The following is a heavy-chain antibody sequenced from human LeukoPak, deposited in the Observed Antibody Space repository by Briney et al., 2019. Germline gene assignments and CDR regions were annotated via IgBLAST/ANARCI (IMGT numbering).Heavy chain of an antibody. CDR1: GFTFSSYA. Sequence: GGSLRLSCAASGFTFSSYAMSWVRQAPGKGLEWVSAISGSGGSTYYADSVKGRFTISRDNSKNTLYLQMNSLRAEDTAVYYCARDPAMITPSYYFDYWGQGTLVTVSS. D-gene: IGHD2-2*01. V-gene: IGHV3-23*01. CDR3: ARDPAMITPSYYFDY. J-gene: IGHJ4*02. CDR2: ISGSGGST.